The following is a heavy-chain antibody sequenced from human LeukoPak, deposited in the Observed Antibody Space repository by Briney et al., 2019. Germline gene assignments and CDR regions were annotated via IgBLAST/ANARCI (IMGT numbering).Heavy chain of an antibody. Sequence: PGRSLRLSCAVSGFTFSRYTMHWVRQAPGKGLEWVTEISEDGTNKFYAESVKGRFTVSRDNSKNMLLLQMNSLRREDTAVYYCVSGDFRFWGQGTLVTVSS. CDR3: VSGDFRF. CDR1: GFTFSRYT. V-gene: IGHV3-30*04. CDR2: ISEDGTNK. D-gene: IGHD2-21*01. J-gene: IGHJ4*02.